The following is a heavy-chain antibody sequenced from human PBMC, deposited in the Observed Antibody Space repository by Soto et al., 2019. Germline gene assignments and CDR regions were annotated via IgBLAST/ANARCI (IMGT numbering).Heavy chain of an antibody. Sequence: QVQLVQSGAEVKKPGASVKVSCKASGYTFTRYGFSWVRQAPGQGLEWMGWINAYNGNTNYAQKPQXXXTXXTDTATSTAYMELRSLRSDDTAVYYCARGEANGDYWGQGTLVTVSS. J-gene: IGHJ4*02. CDR1: GYTFTRYG. CDR3: ARGEANGDY. V-gene: IGHV1-18*01. CDR2: INAYNGNT.